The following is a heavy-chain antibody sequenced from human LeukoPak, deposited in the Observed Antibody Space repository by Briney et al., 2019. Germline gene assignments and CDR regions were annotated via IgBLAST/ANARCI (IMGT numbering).Heavy chain of an antibody. D-gene: IGHD3/OR15-3a*01. V-gene: IGHV4-39*01. CDR1: GGSISSSNYY. Sequence: SETLSLTCTVPGGSISSSNYYWGWIRQPPGKGLEWIGSFYYSGTTLYNPSLKTRVTISVDTSKNHFSLKVYSVTDADTAVYYCGRIRTPRRTGPFDCWGQGTLVTVSS. J-gene: IGHJ4*02. CDR2: FYYSGTT. CDR3: GRIRTPRRTGPFDC.